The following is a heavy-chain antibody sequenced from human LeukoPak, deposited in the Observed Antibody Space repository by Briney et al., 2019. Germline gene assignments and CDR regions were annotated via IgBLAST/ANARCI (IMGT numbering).Heavy chain of an antibody. J-gene: IGHJ2*01. V-gene: IGHV4-4*07. CDR3: ARVLGSSGYAGDWRFDL. CDR2: VHATGTT. CDR1: GASISLYY. Sequence: SETLSLTCSVSGASISLYYWSWVRQSAGKQQEWIGRVHATGTTNYNPSLRSRVSLSVDTFKKQFSLKLNSVTAADTAVYYCARVLGSSGYAGDWRFDLWGRGTLVTVSS. D-gene: IGHD3-22*01.